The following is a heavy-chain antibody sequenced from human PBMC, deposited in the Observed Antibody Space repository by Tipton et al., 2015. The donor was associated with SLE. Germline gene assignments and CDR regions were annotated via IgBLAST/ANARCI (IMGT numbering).Heavy chain of an antibody. Sequence: TLSLTCAVYGGSFSGYYWSWIRQPPGKGLEWTGSFYYSGNTHYNPSLKSRITISVDTSKNQFSLKLSSVTAADTAIYYCARHSTAGKGYFDYWGQGTLVTVSS. J-gene: IGHJ4*02. CDR1: GGSFSGYY. CDR3: ARHSTAGKGYFDY. CDR2: FYYSGNT. V-gene: IGHV4-34*01.